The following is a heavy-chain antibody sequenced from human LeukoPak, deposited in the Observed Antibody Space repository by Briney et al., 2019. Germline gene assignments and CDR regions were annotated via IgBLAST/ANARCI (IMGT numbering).Heavy chain of an antibody. D-gene: IGHD3-9*01. CDR1: GGSISSYY. CDR3: ASGLQYFED. V-gene: IGHV4-59*01. J-gene: IGHJ4*02. Sequence: SETLSLTCTVSGGSISSYYWSWIRQPPGKGLEWIGYIYYTGTTNHNPSLQSRVTISVDTSKHQFSLKLTSVTAADTAVYYCASGLQYFEDWGQGTLVTVSS. CDR2: IYYTGTT.